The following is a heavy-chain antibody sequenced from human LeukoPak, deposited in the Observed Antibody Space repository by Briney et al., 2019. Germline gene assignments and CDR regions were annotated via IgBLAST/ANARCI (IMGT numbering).Heavy chain of an antibody. Sequence: SETLSLTCTVSGDSVNSGAYYWSWIRQPPGRGLEWIGSIYHSGNTDYSPSLKSRGTISVDTSKNQFSLTLSSVTAADTAVYYCARGNIVGYSYGYLGFFDYWGQGTLVPVSS. CDR3: ARGNIVGYSYGYLGFFDY. D-gene: IGHD5-18*01. CDR2: IYHSGNT. CDR1: GDSVNSGAYY. V-gene: IGHV4-61*08. J-gene: IGHJ4*02.